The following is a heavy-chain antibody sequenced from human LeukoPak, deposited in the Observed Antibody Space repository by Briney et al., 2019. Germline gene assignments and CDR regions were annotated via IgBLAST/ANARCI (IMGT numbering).Heavy chain of an antibody. Sequence: ASVKVFCKASGYTFTDYALHWVRQAPGQSLEWMGWITTGRGDTQYSQAFQRRITITRDKSASTVSMDLSALRSEDTAVYYCARGYYGSGRPPYYYYMDVWGKGTTVTISS. D-gene: IGHD3-10*01. CDR3: ARGYYGSGRPPYYYYMDV. V-gene: IGHV1-3*03. CDR1: GYTFTDYA. J-gene: IGHJ6*03. CDR2: ITTGRGDT.